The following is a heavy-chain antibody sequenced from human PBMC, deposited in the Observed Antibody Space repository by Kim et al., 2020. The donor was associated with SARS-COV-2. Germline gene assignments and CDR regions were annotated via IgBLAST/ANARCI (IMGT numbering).Heavy chain of an antibody. V-gene: IGHV4-31*03. CDR1: GGSISSGGYY. D-gene: IGHD1-1*01. CDR3: ARDSLRYRGGRHNWFDP. CDR2: IYYSGRT. Sequence: SETLSLTCTVSGGSISSGGYYWSWIRQHPGKGLEWIGYIYYSGRTYYNPSLKSRVTISVDTSKNQFSLKLSSVTAADTAVYYCARDSLRYRGGRHNWFDPWGQGTLVTVSS. J-gene: IGHJ5*02.